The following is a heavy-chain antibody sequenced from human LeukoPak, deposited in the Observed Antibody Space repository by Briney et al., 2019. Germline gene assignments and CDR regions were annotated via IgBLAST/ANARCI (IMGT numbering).Heavy chain of an antibody. CDR2: INPDGSTT. V-gene: IGHV3-74*01. Sequence: PGGSLRLSCAASGFRFSSYAMSWVRQAPGKGLEWVSRINPDGSTTTYADSVKGRFTISRDNAKNTVYLQMNSLRAEDTALYHCVRVLSGSWDWFDPWGQGTLVTVSS. CDR3: VRVLSGSWDWFDP. J-gene: IGHJ5*02. D-gene: IGHD3-22*01. CDR1: GFRFSSYA.